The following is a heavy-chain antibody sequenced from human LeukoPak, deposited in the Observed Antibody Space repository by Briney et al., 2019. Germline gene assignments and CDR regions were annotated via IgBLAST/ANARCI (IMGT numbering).Heavy chain of an antibody. J-gene: IGHJ4*02. D-gene: IGHD3-16*02. CDR1: GFTVSSNY. CDR2: IYSGGST. CDR3: ARDDPQSSFDY. Sequence: PAGSLRLSCAASGFTVSSNYMSWVRQAPGKGLEWVSVIYSGGSTYYADSVKGRFTISRDNSKNTLYLQMNSLRAEDTAVYYCARDDPQSSFDYWGQGTLVTVSS. V-gene: IGHV3-53*01.